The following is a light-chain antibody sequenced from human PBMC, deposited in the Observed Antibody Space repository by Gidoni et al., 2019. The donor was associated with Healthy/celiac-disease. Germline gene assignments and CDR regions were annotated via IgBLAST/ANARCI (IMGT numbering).Light chain of an antibody. V-gene: IGKV3-11*01. Sequence: EIVLTQYPATLYLSPGERATLSCRASQSVSSYLAWYQQKPGQAPRLLIYYASNRATGIPARFSGSGSGTDFTLTIISLEPEDFSVYYCQQRSNWQTFXQXTRLEIK. CDR1: QSVSSY. CDR3: QQRSNWQT. J-gene: IGKJ5*01. CDR2: YAS.